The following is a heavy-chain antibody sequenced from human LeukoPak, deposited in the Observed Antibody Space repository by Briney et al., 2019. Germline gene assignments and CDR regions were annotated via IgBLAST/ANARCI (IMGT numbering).Heavy chain of an antibody. J-gene: IGHJ4*02. V-gene: IGHV3-74*01. D-gene: IGHD3-22*01. Sequence: TGGSLRLSCAASGFTFSSYWMHWVRQAPGKGLVWVSRINSDVSSTSYADSVKGRFTISRDNAKNSLYLQMNSLRADDTAVYYCARDPPVYYYDSSGYLDYWGQGTLVAVSS. CDR2: INSDVSST. CDR1: GFTFSSYW. CDR3: ARDPPVYYYDSSGYLDY.